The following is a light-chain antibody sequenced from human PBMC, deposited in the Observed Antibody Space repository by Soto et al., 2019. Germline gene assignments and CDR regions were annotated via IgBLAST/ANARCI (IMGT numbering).Light chain of an antibody. Sequence: QSVLTQPPSVSGAPGQRVTISCTGSSSNIGAGYVVHWYQQLPGTAPKLLIYANNNRPSGFPDRFAASRSDSSASLAITGLQDEDEAISYCQSYDTSMSGPVFGGGTKLTVL. V-gene: IGLV1-40*01. CDR1: SSNIGAGYV. CDR2: ANN. J-gene: IGLJ2*01. CDR3: QSYDTSMSGPV.